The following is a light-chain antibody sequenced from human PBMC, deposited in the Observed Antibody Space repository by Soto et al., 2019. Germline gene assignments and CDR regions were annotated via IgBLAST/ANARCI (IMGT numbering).Light chain of an antibody. Sequence: SVLTQPSSVSVSPGQSITISCPGTSSDVGGYNYVPWYQQHPGKAPKFMIYDVSNRPSGVSTRFSGSKSGNTASLTISGLQAEDEADYYCNSYTTSNTRQIVFGTGTKVTVL. V-gene: IGLV2-14*01. CDR1: SSDVGGYNY. J-gene: IGLJ1*01. CDR2: DVS. CDR3: NSYTTSNTRQIV.